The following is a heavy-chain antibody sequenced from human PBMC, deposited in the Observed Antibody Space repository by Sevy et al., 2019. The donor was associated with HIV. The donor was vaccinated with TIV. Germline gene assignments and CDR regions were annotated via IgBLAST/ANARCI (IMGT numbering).Heavy chain of an antibody. Sequence: ASVKVSCKASGGTFSDYALSWVRQAPGQGLEWMGRIVPIFGSTEYAQRFQDRVTITADESTNTAYMELRSLRSEDSAVYYCARFKYYGSQNLYHFDYWGQGTLVTVSS. V-gene: IGHV1-69*13. CDR1: GGTFSDYA. D-gene: IGHD3-10*01. J-gene: IGHJ4*02. CDR2: IVPIFGST. CDR3: ARFKYYGSQNLYHFDY.